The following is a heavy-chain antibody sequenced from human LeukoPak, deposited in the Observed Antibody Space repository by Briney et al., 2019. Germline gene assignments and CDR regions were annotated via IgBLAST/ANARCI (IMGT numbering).Heavy chain of an antibody. CDR3: ARNWNGYDYNFGDAFDI. Sequence: SETLSLTCTVSGGSISSNYWSWIRQPAGKGLEWIGRIYTSGRANYNPSLKSRVTMSVDTSKNQFSLKLSSVTGADTAVYYCARNWNGYDYNFGDAFDIWGQGTMVTVSS. V-gene: IGHV4-4*07. CDR2: IYTSGRA. J-gene: IGHJ3*02. CDR1: GGSISSNY. D-gene: IGHD5-24*01.